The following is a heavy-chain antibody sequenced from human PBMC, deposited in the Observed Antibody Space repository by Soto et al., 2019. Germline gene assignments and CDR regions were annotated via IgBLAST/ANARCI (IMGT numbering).Heavy chain of an antibody. J-gene: IGHJ6*01. Sequence: QVQLVQSGAEVKEPGDSVRVSCEASGYTFTAYHIHWVRQAPGQGLEWMGWINPEIGDTTYAQDFQGRVSMTRDMAISTVHMGLSRLTSDDTAIYYCARNVVYYYGRGSGNGHGFWGQGTTVTVFS. CDR3: ARNVVYYYGRGSGNGHGF. CDR2: INPEIGDT. D-gene: IGHD3-10*02. CDR1: GYTFTAYH. V-gene: IGHV1-2*02.